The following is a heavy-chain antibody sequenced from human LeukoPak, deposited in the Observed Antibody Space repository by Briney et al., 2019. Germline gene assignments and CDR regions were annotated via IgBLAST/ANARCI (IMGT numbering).Heavy chain of an antibody. Sequence: ASVKVSCKASGYTFTSYGIRWVRQAPGQGLEWMGWISAYNGNTNYEQKLQGRVTMTTDTSTSTAYMELRSLRSDDTAVYYCARRYCSSTSCSLYYFDYWGQGTLVTVSS. D-gene: IGHD2-2*01. CDR3: ARRYCSSTSCSLYYFDY. CDR1: GYTFTSYG. J-gene: IGHJ4*02. CDR2: ISAYNGNT. V-gene: IGHV1-18*01.